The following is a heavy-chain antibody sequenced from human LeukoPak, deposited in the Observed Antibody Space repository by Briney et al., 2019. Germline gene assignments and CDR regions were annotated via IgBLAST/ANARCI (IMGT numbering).Heavy chain of an antibody. J-gene: IGHJ4*02. CDR3: AKCELWFGELFGFDY. Sequence: GSLRLSCVASGFSLSRFGMHWVRQAPGKGLELVAVISYDGSNKYYADSVKGRFTISRDNSKNTLYLQMNSLRAEDTAVYYCAKCELWFGELFGFDYWGQGTLVTVSS. CDR1: GFSLSRFG. V-gene: IGHV3-30*18. CDR2: ISYDGSNK. D-gene: IGHD3-10*01.